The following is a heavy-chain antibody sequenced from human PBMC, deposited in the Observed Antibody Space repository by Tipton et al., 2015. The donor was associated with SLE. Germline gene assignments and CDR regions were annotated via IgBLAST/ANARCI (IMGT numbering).Heavy chain of an antibody. CDR1: GDSISRGTYF. CDR2: IYYSGTA. D-gene: IGHD4-17*01. CDR3: ATGTDYGDSDYFYGMDV. J-gene: IGHJ6*02. Sequence: TLSLTCTVSGDSISRGTYFWGWIRQPPGKGLEWTASIYYSGTAYYNPSLKSRVTISVDTAKNQFSLKLDSLTAADTAVYYCATGTDYGDSDYFYGMDVWGLGTTVTVSS. V-gene: IGHV4-39*07.